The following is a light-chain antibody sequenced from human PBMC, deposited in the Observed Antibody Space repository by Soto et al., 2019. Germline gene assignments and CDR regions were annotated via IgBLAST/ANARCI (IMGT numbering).Light chain of an antibody. CDR1: SSDVGDYNY. CDR3: CSYAGSYTGV. J-gene: IGLJ3*02. CDR2: AVN. V-gene: IGLV2-11*01. Sequence: QSALTQPRSVSGSPGQSVTISCTGTSSDVGDYNYVSWYQQHPGEAPKLLIYAVNMRPSGVPDRLSGSKSGNTASLTIAGQQAEEEAETARCSYAGSYTGVFGGGTKLTVL.